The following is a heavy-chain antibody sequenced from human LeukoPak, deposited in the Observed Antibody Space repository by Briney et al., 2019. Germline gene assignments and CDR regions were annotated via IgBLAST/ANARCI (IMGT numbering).Heavy chain of an antibody. CDR2: ISGSGGST. D-gene: IGHD4-17*01. V-gene: IGHV3-23*01. J-gene: IGHJ3*02. CDR3: AKDHYGDYFSTGAFDI. Sequence: GGSLRLSCAASGFTFSSFDMSWVRQAPGEGLEWVSAISGSGGSTYNADSVKGRFTISRDNSKNTMYLRMNSLRAEDTAVYYCAKDHYGDYFSTGAFDIWGQGTTVIVSS. CDR1: GFTFSSFD.